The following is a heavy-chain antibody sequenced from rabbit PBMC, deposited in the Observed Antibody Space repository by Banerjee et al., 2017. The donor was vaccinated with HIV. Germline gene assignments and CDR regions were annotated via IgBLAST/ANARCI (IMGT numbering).Heavy chain of an antibody. CDR1: GIDFSTYG. J-gene: IGHJ3*01. CDR3: ARATGYGSTSFHPTRLDL. CDR2: IYPDYGTT. D-gene: IGHD5-1*01. V-gene: IGHV1S7*01. Sequence: QLKESGGGLVQPGGSQKLSCKASGIDFSTYGISWVRQAPGKGLEWIGYIYPDYGTTDYASWVNGRFTISLDNARTTVFLRMTSLTAADTATYFCARATGYGSTSFHPTRLDLWGPGTL.